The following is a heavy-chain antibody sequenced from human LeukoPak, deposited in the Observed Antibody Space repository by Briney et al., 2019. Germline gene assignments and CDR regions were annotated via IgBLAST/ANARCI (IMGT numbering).Heavy chain of an antibody. CDR3: ARVGARLGIN. Sequence: SETLSLTCTVSGGSISSGGYYWSWIRQHPGKGLEWIGYIYYSGSTYYNPSLKSRVTISVDTSKNQFSLKLSSVTAADTAVYYCARVGARLGINWGQGTLVTVSS. D-gene: IGHD1-26*01. J-gene: IGHJ4*02. CDR1: GGSISSGGYY. V-gene: IGHV4-31*03. CDR2: IYYSGST.